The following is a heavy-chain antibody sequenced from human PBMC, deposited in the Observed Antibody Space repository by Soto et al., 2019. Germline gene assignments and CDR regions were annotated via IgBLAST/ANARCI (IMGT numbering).Heavy chain of an antibody. D-gene: IGHD6-19*01. J-gene: IGHJ5*02. V-gene: IGHV4-34*01. CDR1: GGSFSGYY. CDR2: INHSGST. CDR3: ARRHSWQWLVIRDWFDP. Sequence: PSETLSLTCAVYGGSFSGYYWSWIRQPPGKGLEWIGEINHSGSTNYNPSLKSRVTISVDTSKNQFSLKLSSVTAADTAVYYCARRHSWQWLVIRDWFDPWGQGTLVTVSS.